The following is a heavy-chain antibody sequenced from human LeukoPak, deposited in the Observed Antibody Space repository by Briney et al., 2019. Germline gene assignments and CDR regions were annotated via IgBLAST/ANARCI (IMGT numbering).Heavy chain of an antibody. CDR1: GFTFSSYA. CDR2: ISYDGSNK. Sequence: GGSLRLSCAASGFTFSSYAMHWVRQAPGKGLEWVAIISYDGSNKYYADSVKGRFTISRDNSKNTLYLQMNSLRAEDTAVYYCARSYYDVLTGYGEVDFWGQGTLVTVSS. J-gene: IGHJ4*02. V-gene: IGHV3-30*04. CDR3: ARSYYDVLTGYGEVDF. D-gene: IGHD3-9*01.